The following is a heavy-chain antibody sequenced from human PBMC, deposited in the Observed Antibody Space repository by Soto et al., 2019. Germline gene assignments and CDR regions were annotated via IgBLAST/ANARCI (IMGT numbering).Heavy chain of an antibody. J-gene: IGHJ4*02. D-gene: IGHD2-15*01. V-gene: IGHV4-39*01. CDR2: IYYSGST. CDR3: AGHGRVSGGPPDLDV. CDR1: GGPISSSSYY. Sequence: SETLSLTCTVSGGPISSSSYYWGWIRQPPGKGLEWIGSIYYSGSTYYNPSLKSRVTISVDTSKNQFSLKLSSVTAADTAVYYCAGHGRVSGGPPDLDVWGQGVMVTVSS.